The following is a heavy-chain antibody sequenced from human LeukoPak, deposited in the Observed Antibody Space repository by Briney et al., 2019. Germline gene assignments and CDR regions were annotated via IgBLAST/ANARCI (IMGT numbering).Heavy chain of an antibody. J-gene: IGHJ6*03. D-gene: IGHD3-10*01. V-gene: IGHV4-38-2*01. Sequence: PGGSLRLSCAASGFTFSSYAMSWVRQAPGKGLEWIGSIYYSGSTYYNPSLKSRVTISVDTSKNQFSLKLSSVTAADTAVYYCARHSGYYYGSGSPFRYYYYMDVWGKGTTVTISS. CDR2: IYYSGST. CDR3: ARHSGYYYGSGSPFRYYYYMDV. CDR1: GFTFSSYA.